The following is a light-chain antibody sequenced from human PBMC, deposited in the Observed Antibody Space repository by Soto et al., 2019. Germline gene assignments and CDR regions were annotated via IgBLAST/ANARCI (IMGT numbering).Light chain of an antibody. CDR2: EVS. CDR1: SSDVGGYNY. CDR3: SSYTSSSTQV. V-gene: IGLV2-14*01. J-gene: IGLJ1*01. Sequence: QSALTQPASVSGSPGQSITISCTGTSSDVGGYNYVSWYQQHPGKAPKLMIYEVSNRPSGVSNRFSGSKPGNTASLTISGLQAEDEADYYCSSYTSSSTQVFGTGTKVNGL.